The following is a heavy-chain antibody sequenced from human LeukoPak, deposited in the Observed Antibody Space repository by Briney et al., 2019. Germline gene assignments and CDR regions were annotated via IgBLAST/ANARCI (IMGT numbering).Heavy chain of an antibody. J-gene: IGHJ5*02. D-gene: IGHD5-18*01. CDR3: ARDRGGGAMVTVSKVNWFGP. V-gene: IGHV4-4*07. CDR2: IYTSGST. Sequence: PSETLSLTCTVSGGSISSYYWSWIRQPAGKGLEWIGRIYTSGSTNYNPSLKSRVTMSVDTSKNQFSLKLSSVTAADTAVYYCARDRGGGAMVTVSKVNWFGPWGQGTLVTVSS. CDR1: GGSISSYY.